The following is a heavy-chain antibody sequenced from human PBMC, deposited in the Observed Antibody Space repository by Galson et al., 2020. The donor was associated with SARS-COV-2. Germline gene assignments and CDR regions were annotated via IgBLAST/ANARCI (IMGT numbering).Heavy chain of an antibody. Sequence: GGSLRLSCAASGFTFSSYSMNWVRQAPGKGLEWVSSISSSSSYIYYADSVKGRFTISRDNAKNSLYLQMNSLRAEDTAVYYCASSPRRFLEWLDLGYYYGMDVWGQGTTVTVSS. D-gene: IGHD3-3*01. V-gene: IGHV3-21*01. CDR2: ISSSSSYI. CDR3: ASSPRRFLEWLDLGYYYGMDV. CDR1: GFTFSSYS. J-gene: IGHJ6*02.